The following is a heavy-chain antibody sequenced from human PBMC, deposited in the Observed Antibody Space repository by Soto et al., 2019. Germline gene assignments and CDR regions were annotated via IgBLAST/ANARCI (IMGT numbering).Heavy chain of an antibody. CDR1: GLTFSTYA. D-gene: IGHD3-3*01. J-gene: IGHJ6*02. Sequence: PGGSLRLSCAASGLTFSTYAMTWVLQAPGKGLEWVAIISSSGDGTYYVDSVKGRFTISRDNSRNTLNLQMNSLRAEDTAVYYCAKNGDFWSWGMDVWGQGTPVTVSS. V-gene: IGHV3-23*01. CDR2: ISSSGDGT. CDR3: AKNGDFWSWGMDV.